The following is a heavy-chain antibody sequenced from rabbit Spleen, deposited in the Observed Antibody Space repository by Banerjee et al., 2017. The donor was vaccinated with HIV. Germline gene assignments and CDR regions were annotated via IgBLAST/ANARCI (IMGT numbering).Heavy chain of an antibody. Sequence: QEQLVESGGGLVQPGGSLKLSCTASGFSFSNKAVMCWVRQAPGKGLEWIACINAITGKAVYASWAKGRFTFSKTSSTTVTLQMTSLTAADTATYFCARDWAGTNMYYFDLWGQGTLVTVS. V-gene: IGHV1S45*01. CDR3: ARDWAGTNMYYFDL. D-gene: IGHD4-2*01. CDR1: GFSFSNKAV. CDR2: INAITGKA. J-gene: IGHJ4*01.